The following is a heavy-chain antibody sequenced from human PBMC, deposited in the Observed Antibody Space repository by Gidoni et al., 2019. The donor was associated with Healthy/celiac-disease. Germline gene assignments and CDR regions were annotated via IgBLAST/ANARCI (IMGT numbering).Heavy chain of an antibody. Sequence: QVQLVESGGGVVQPGRSLRLSCAASGFTFSSYAMHWVRQAPGKGLEWVAVISYDGSNKYYADSVKGRFTISRDNSKNTLYLQMNSLRAEDTAVYYCARDFEEDDTNYYYYGMDVWGQGTTVTVSS. V-gene: IGHV3-30-3*01. J-gene: IGHJ6*02. D-gene: IGHD3-9*01. CDR1: GFTFSSYA. CDR2: ISYDGSNK. CDR3: ARDFEEDDTNYYYYGMDV.